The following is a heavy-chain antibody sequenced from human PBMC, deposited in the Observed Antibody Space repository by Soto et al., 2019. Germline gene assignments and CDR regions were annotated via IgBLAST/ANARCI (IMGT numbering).Heavy chain of an antibody. J-gene: IGHJ4*02. D-gene: IGHD6-6*01. CDR1: GFTFSDYY. CDR3: AGDTREDREYSRAGFDY. CDR2: ISSSGSTI. V-gene: IGHV3-11*01. Sequence: QVQLVESGGGLVKPGGSLRLSCAASGFTFSDYYMSWIRQAPGKGLEWVSYISSSGSTIYYADSVKGRFTISRDNAKNSLCLQMNSLGAEDTAVYYCAGDTREDREYSRAGFDYWGQGTLVTVSS.